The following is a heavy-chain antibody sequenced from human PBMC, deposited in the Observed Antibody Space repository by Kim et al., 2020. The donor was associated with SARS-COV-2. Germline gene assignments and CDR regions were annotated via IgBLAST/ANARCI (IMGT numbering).Heavy chain of an antibody. CDR1: GFIFSHYG. V-gene: IGHV3-33*03. CDR3: ANGVPNLARVGAPKPYDY. D-gene: IGHD1-26*01. Sequence: GGSLRLSCAASGFIFSHYGMHWVRQAPGKGLEWVAVIWYDGSNKYYGDSVKGRFTISRDNSKSTLYLQMNSLRADDTAVYYCANGVPNLARVGAPKPYDYWGQGTLVTVSS. J-gene: IGHJ4*02. CDR2: IWYDGSNK.